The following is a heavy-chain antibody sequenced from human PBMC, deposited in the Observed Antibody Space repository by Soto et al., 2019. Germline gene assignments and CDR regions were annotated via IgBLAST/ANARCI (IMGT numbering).Heavy chain of an antibody. CDR1: GGTFDRYT. D-gene: IGHD5-12*01. V-gene: IGHV1-69*04. CDR3: AREMTSTTSDTSFDY. J-gene: IGHJ4*02. CDR2: FYPMVGVA. Sequence: QVQLIQSGSEMKKPGSSVKVSCQAPGGTFDRYTVSWVRQAPGQGLDWMGRFYPMVGVAKYSPNFEGRVTLTADRSTSRAYLVLSSLRSDDTAVYYCAREMTSTTSDTSFDYWGQGTLISVS.